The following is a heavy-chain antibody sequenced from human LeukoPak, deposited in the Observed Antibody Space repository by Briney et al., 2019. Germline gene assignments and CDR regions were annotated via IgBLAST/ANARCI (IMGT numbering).Heavy chain of an antibody. CDR3: AILMVVTVGTKKKRPNYFDY. Sequence: ASVKVSCKVSGYTLTELSMHWVRQAPGKGLEWMGGFDPEDGETIYAQKFQGRVTMTEDTSTDTAYMELSSLRSEDTAVYYCAILMVVTVGTKKKRPNYFDYWGQGTLVTVSS. D-gene: IGHD2-2*01. V-gene: IGHV1-24*01. J-gene: IGHJ4*02. CDR1: GYTLTELS. CDR2: FDPEDGET.